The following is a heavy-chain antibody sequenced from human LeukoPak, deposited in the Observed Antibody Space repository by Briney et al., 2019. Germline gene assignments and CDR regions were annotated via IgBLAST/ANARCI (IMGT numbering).Heavy chain of an antibody. D-gene: IGHD3-22*01. CDR2: INSDGSST. Sequence: PGGSLRLSCAASGFTFSRYWMHWVRQAPGKGLVWVSRINSDGSSTNYADSVKGRFTISRDNAKNSLYLQMNSLRAEDTAVYYCARDDSSAYFDCWGQGTVVIVSS. V-gene: IGHV3-74*01. J-gene: IGHJ5*01. CDR1: GFTFSRYW. CDR3: ARDDSSAYFDC.